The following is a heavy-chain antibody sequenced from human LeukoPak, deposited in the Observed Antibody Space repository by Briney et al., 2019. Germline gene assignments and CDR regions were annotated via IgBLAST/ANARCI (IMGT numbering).Heavy chain of an antibody. V-gene: IGHV3-23*01. CDR2: ISGSGGST. CDR3: AKFRLSYYGAIDY. D-gene: IGHD1-26*01. CDR1: GFTFSSYA. Sequence: PGGSLRLSCAASGFTFSSYAMSWVRQAPGKGLEWVSAISGSGGSTYYADSVKGRFTTSRDNSKNTLYLQMNSLRAEDTAVYYCAKFRLSYYGAIDYWGQGTLVTVSS. J-gene: IGHJ4*02.